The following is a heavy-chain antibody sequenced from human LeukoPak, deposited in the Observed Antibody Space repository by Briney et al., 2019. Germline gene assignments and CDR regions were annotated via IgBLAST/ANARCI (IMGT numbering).Heavy chain of an antibody. J-gene: IGHJ3*02. V-gene: IGHV4-39*07. D-gene: IGHD4-11*01. CDR3: ARLTTGQAFDI. Sequence: PSETLSLTCTVSGGSISSSPYYWGWIRQPPGKGLEWIGSIYYSGTTHYSPSLESRVTISVDTSKNQFSLKLSSVTAADTAVYYCARLTTGQAFDIWGQGTMVTVSS. CDR1: GGSISSSPYY. CDR2: IYYSGTT.